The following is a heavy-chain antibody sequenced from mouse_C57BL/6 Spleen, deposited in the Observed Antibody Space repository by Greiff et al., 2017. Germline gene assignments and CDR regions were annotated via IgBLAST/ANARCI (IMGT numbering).Heavy chain of an antibody. V-gene: IGHV1-69*01. CDR1: GYTFTSYW. CDR3: ARPMGWYFDV. Sequence: QVQLKQPGAELVMPGASVKLSCKASGYTFTSYWMHWVKQRPGQGLEWIGEIDPSDSYTNYNQKFKGKSTLTVDKSSSTAYMQLSSLTSEDSAVYYCARPMGWYFDVWGTGTTVTVSS. J-gene: IGHJ1*03. CDR2: IDPSDSYT.